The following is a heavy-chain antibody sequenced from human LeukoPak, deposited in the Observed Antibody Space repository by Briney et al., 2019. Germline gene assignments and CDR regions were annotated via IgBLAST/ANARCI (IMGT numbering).Heavy chain of an antibody. Sequence: SETLSLTCTVSGGSLTSHYWSWSRQPPGKGLEWIAYVLDSVRTKDNPSLQSRLTLSADTSKNQFSLRLGSVTAADTAVYYCATLKRGSIYGYFDFWGQGIKVTVSS. J-gene: IGHJ4*02. D-gene: IGHD5-18*01. CDR3: ATLKRGSIYGYFDF. CDR1: GGSLTSHY. V-gene: IGHV4-59*11. CDR2: VLDSVRT.